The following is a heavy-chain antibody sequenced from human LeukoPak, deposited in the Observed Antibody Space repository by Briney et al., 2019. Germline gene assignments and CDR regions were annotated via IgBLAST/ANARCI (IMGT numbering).Heavy chain of an antibody. Sequence: GGSLRLSCAASGFTFSSYWMHWVRHAPGKGLVRVSRINSDGSSTSYADSVKGRFTISRDNAKNTLYLQMNSLRAEDTAVYYCARAGPLLLWFGELLRHYYMDVWGKGTTVTVSS. CDR2: INSDGSST. D-gene: IGHD3-10*01. V-gene: IGHV3-74*01. CDR1: GFTFSSYW. J-gene: IGHJ6*03. CDR3: ARAGPLLLWFGELLRHYYMDV.